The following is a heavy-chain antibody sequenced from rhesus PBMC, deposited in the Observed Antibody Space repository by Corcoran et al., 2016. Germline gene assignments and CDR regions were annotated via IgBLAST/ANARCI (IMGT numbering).Heavy chain of an antibody. V-gene: IGHV4-160*01. CDR3: ARDQVDFWTGYYHDY. D-gene: IGHD3-3*01. J-gene: IGHJ4*01. CDR1: GGSISSNY. Sequence: QVQLQQWGEGLVKPSETLSLTCAVYGGSISSNYWSWIRQPPGKGLVWIGRIRSGGSTNYNPSLKRRVTSSIDASKNQFSLKLSSVTAADSAVYYCARDQVDFWTGYYHDYWGQGVLVTVSS. CDR2: IRSGGST.